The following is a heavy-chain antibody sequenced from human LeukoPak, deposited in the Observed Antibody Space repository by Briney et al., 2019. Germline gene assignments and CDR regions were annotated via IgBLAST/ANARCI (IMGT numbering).Heavy chain of an antibody. V-gene: IGHV3-74*01. D-gene: IGHD3-10*01. CDR2: INSDGSST. CDR1: GFAFRNYW. CDR3: ARELRMARGNWFDP. Sequence: GGSLRLSCVASGFAFRNYWMHWVRQAPGKGLVWVSRINSDGSSTSYADSVKGRFTISRDNAKNTLYLQMNSLRAEDTAVYYCARELRMARGNWFDPWGQGTLVTVSS. J-gene: IGHJ5*02.